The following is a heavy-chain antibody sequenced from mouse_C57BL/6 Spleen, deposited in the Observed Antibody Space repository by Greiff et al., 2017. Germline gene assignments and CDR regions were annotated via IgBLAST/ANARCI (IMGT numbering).Heavy chain of an antibody. CDR2: IYPGDGDT. V-gene: IGHV1-82*01. D-gene: IGHD1-1*01. CDR1: GYAFSSSW. J-gene: IGHJ2*01. CDR3: AREGVLGNYFDY. Sequence: VQLQQSGPELVKPGASVKISCKASGYAFSSSWMNWVKQRPGKGLEWIGRIYPGDGDTNYNGKFKGKATLTADKSSSTAYMQLSSLTSEDSAVYCGAREGVLGNYFDYWGQGTTLTVSS.